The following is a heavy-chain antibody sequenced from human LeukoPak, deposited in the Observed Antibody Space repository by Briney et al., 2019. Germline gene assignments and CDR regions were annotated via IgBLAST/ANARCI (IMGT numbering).Heavy chain of an antibody. CDR3: ARGGTTVTYPSHY. CDR1: GYTFTGCY. V-gene: IGHV1-2*06. CDR2: INPSSGGT. D-gene: IGHD4-17*01. Sequence: GASVKVSCKASGYTFTGCYMHWVRQAPGQGLEWMGRINPSSGGTNYAQKFQGRVTMTRDTSISTAYMELSRLRSDDTAVYYCARGGTTVTYPSHYWGQGTLVTVSS. J-gene: IGHJ4*02.